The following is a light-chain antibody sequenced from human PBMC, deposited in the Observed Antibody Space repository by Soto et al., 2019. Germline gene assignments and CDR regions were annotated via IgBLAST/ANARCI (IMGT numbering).Light chain of an antibody. J-gene: IGLJ1*01. V-gene: IGLV1-40*01. CDR1: SSNIGAGFD. Sequence: QSVLTQPPSLSGAPGQMVTISCTGSSSNIGAGFDVHWYQQLPGTAPKLLIYGNTNRPSGVPDRFSGSKSGTSASLAITGLQAEDEADYYCQSYDSSLSVVFGTGTKLTVL. CDR2: GNT. CDR3: QSYDSSLSVV.